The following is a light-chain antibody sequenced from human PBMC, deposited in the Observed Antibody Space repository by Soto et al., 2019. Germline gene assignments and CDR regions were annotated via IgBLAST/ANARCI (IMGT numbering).Light chain of an antibody. J-gene: IGKJ1*01. CDR3: MQALQTPLT. CDR1: QSLLHKNGNNY. Sequence: DIVMTQSPLSLPVTPGEAASISCRSSQSLLHKNGNNYFNWYLQKPGQSPQLLIYMGFKRASGVPERFSGSGSGTYFTLEISRVEAEDAGVYYCMQALQTPLTLGQGTKVEIK. CDR2: MGF. V-gene: IGKV2-28*01.